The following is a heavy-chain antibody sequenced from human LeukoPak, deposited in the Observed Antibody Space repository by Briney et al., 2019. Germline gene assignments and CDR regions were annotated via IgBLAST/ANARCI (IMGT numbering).Heavy chain of an antibody. CDR1: GFTFSSYA. D-gene: IGHD6-19*01. J-gene: IGHJ4*02. V-gene: IGHV3-21*01. CDR2: ISSSSSYI. Sequence: GGSLRLSCAASGFTFSSYAMNWVRQAPGKGLEWVSSISSSSSYIYYADSVKGRFTISRDNAKNSLYLQMNSLRAEDTAVCYCARDYIAVAGYYWGQGTLVTVSS. CDR3: ARDYIAVAGYY.